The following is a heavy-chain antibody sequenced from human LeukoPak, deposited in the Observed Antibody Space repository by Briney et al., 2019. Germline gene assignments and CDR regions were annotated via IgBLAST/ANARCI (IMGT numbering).Heavy chain of an antibody. Sequence: SETLSLTCTVSGGSIDSYYWSWIRQPPGKGLKWIGYIYYTGSTEYHPSLKSRVTISLDTSKNQFSLKLTSVTAADTAVYYCARVYQSAEYYFDYWGQGNLVSVSS. CDR2: IYYTGST. V-gene: IGHV4-59*01. CDR1: GGSIDSYY. CDR3: ARVYQSAEYYFDY. D-gene: IGHD2-2*01. J-gene: IGHJ4*02.